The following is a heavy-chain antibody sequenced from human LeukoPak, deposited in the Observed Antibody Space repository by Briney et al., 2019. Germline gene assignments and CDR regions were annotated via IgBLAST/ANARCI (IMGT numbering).Heavy chain of an antibody. V-gene: IGHV4-59*01. Sequence: ETQSLTCTVSGGSISSYYWSWIRQPPGKGLEWIGYIYYSGSTNYNPSLKSRVTISVDTSKNQFSLKLSSVTAADTAVYYCARGIWDSSGYYAYYFDFWGQGTLVPVSS. CDR3: ARGIWDSSGYYAYYFDF. CDR2: IYYSGST. J-gene: IGHJ4*02. D-gene: IGHD3-22*01. CDR1: GGSISSYY.